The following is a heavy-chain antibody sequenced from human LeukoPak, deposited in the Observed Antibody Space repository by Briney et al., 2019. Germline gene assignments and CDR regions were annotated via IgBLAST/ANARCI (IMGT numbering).Heavy chain of an antibody. Sequence: SETLSLTCTVSDFSISSGYYWAWIRQPPGKGLEWIGSIYHSGNTYYKPSLKSRVTISVDTSKNQFSLNLSSVTATDTAVYYCAGAGPYNWFDPWGQGNPGHRLL. V-gene: IGHV4-38-2*02. J-gene: IGHJ5*02. CDR2: IYHSGNT. CDR1: DFSISSGYY. D-gene: IGHD3-10*01. CDR3: AGAGPYNWFDP.